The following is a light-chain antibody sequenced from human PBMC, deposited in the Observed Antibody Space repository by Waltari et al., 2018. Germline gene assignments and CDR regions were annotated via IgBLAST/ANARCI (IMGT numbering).Light chain of an antibody. CDR1: QSITRNN. CDR3: QQYGSSPWT. Sequence: EIVLTQSPGTLSLSPGERATLSCRASQSITRNNLAWYQHIPGQAPRLLIYDASSRATGIPDRFSGSGSGTDFTLIVSRLEPADFAVYYCQQYGSSPWTFGQGTKVEIK. CDR2: DAS. V-gene: IGKV3-20*01. J-gene: IGKJ1*01.